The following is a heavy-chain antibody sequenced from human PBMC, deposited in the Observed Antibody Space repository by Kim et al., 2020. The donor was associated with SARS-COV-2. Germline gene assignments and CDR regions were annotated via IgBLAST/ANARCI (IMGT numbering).Heavy chain of an antibody. CDR2: ISGSGSST. CDR1: GFTFTNYF. J-gene: IGHJ4*01. D-gene: IGHD2-15*01. CDR3: AKNRGYCSGGSCHVDY. V-gene: IGHV3-23*01. Sequence: GGSLRLSCAASGFTFTNYFMSWVRQAPGNGLEWVSSISGSGSSTYYADSVKGRFTISRDNSKNTLYLQMSSLRAEDSAVYYCAKNRGYCSGGSCHVDYWG.